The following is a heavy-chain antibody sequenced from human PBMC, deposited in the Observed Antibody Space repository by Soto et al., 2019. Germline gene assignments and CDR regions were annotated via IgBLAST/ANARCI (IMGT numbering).Heavy chain of an antibody. CDR1: GGSFSGYY. D-gene: IGHD4-4*01. CDR3: ARDMGTTTIDY. J-gene: IGHJ4*02. Sequence: PSETLSLTCAVYGGSFSGYYWSWIRQPPGKGLEWIGEINHSGSTNYNPSLKSRVTISVDTSKNQFSLKLSSVTAADTAVYCCARDMGTTTIDYWGQGTLVTGSS. V-gene: IGHV4-34*01. CDR2: INHSGST.